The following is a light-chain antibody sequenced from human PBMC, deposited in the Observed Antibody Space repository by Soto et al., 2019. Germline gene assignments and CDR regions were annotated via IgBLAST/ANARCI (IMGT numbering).Light chain of an antibody. CDR1: QGIRNP. Sequence: IQLTQSPSSLSASVGDRVTITCRASQGIRNPLAWYQQKPGKGPKLLIYLASTMQSGVPSRFSGSGSGTNFILTISSLQPEDFATYYCQQVDSYPITFGQGTRLEIK. V-gene: IGKV1-9*01. CDR3: QQVDSYPIT. CDR2: LAS. J-gene: IGKJ5*01.